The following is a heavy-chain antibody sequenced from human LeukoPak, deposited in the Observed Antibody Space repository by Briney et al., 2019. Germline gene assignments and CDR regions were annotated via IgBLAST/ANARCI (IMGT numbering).Heavy chain of an antibody. CDR1: GDSLTSTHW. V-gene: IGHV4-4*02. CDR3: ARGSPYYYGSGLFDY. D-gene: IGHD3-10*01. Sequence: SGTLSLTCAVSGDSLTSTHWWSWVRQPPGKGLEWIGEIYHSGSTNYSPSLKSRLTISVDTSKNQFSLKLSSVTAADTAVYYCARGSPYYYGSGLFDYWGQGTLVTVSS. J-gene: IGHJ4*02. CDR2: IYHSGST.